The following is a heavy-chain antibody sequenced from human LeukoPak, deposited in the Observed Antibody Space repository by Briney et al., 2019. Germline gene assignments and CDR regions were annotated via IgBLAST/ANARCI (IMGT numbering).Heavy chain of an antibody. CDR1: GYTFTGYY. Sequence: ASVKVSCKASGYTFTGYYMHWVRQAPGQGLEWMGWINPNSGGTNYAQKFQGRVTMTRDTSISTAYMELSRLRSDDTAVYYCARGPLTIFGVVTNWFDPWGQGTLVTVSS. CDR3: ARGPLTIFGVVTNWFDP. D-gene: IGHD3-3*01. CDR2: INPNSGGT. J-gene: IGHJ5*02. V-gene: IGHV1-2*02.